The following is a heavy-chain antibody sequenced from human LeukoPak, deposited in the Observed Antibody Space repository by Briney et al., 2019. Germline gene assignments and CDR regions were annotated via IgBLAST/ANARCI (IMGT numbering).Heavy chain of an antibody. V-gene: IGHV4-39*01. CDR1: GGSISSSSYY. J-gene: IGHJ3*02. D-gene: IGHD3-3*01. CDR3: ASSRPYDCWSGYTALAFDI. Sequence: PSETLSLTCTVSGGSISSSSYYWGWIRQPPGQGLEGIVSFYYSGSTYYNPSLKSRATISVDTPKTQFTLKLSSVTAADTAVYYCASSRPYDCWSGYTALAFDIWGQGTMVTVSS. CDR2: FYYSGST.